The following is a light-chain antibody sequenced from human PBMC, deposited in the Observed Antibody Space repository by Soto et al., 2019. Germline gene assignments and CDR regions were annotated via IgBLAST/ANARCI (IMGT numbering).Light chain of an antibody. CDR1: QSISTY. CDR2: TAS. Sequence: DIQMTQSPSSLSASVGDRVTITCRASQSISTYLNWYQQKPGQAPKLLIYTASTFQGGVPSRFSGSESGTDFTLTISSLQPEDFATYYCQQSYNSPWTFGQGTKVEIK. V-gene: IGKV1-39*01. CDR3: QQSYNSPWT. J-gene: IGKJ1*01.